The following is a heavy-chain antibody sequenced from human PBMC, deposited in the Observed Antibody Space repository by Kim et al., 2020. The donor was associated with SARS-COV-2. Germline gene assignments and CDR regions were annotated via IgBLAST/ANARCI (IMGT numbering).Heavy chain of an antibody. D-gene: IGHD2-21*01. Sequence: GGSLRLSCAASGFTFSSYAMHWVRQAPGKGLEWVAVISYDGSNKYYADSVKGRFTISRDNSKNTLYLQMNSLRAEDTAVYYCARSPYCGGDCYPYYFDYWGQGTLVTVSS. CDR2: ISYDGSNK. CDR1: GFTFSSYA. V-gene: IGHV3-30-3*01. J-gene: IGHJ4*02. CDR3: ARSPYCGGDCYPYYFDY.